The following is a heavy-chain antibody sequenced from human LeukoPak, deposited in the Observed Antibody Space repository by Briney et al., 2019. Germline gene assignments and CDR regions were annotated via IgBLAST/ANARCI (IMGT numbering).Heavy chain of an antibody. CDR3: ARLATLMVRGVIEAYYYMDV. J-gene: IGHJ6*03. CDR1: GYSYTSYW. Sequence: GESLKISCKGSGYSYTSYWIAWVRQMPGKGLEWMGIIFPGDSDTTYSPSFQGQVTISADKSISTAYLQWSSLRASDTAMYYCARLATLMVRGVIEAYYYMDVWGKGTTVTISS. D-gene: IGHD3-10*01. V-gene: IGHV5-51*01. CDR2: IFPGDSDT.